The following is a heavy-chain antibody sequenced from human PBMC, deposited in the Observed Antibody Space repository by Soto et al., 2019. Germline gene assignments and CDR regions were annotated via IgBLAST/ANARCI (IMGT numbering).Heavy chain of an antibody. CDR2: IYYSGST. CDR3: ARVQGGYSYGLGAFDI. D-gene: IGHD5-18*01. CDR1: GGSVSSGSYY. J-gene: IGHJ3*02. Sequence: QVQLQESGPGLVKPSETLSLTCTVSGGSVSSGSYYWSWIRQPPGKGLEWIGYIYYSGSTNYNPSLKSRVTISVDTSKNQFFLKLSSVTAADTAVYYCARVQGGYSYGLGAFDIWGQGTMVTVSS. V-gene: IGHV4-61*01.